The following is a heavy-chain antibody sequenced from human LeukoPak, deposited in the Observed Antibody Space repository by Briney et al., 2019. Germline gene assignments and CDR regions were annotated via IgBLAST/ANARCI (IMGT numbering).Heavy chain of an antibody. CDR1: GLIFGDYA. CDR2: IRSKGSGWTT. CDR3: ARGRTRFDY. Sequence: GGSLRLSCTAPGLIFGDYAMTWVRQAPGKGLERVGSIRSKGSGWTTEYAASVTGRFTFSRDDSESIAYLQMNSLKTEDTAVYYCARGRTRFDYWGQGTLVTVSS. V-gene: IGHV3-49*04. D-gene: IGHD1-7*01. J-gene: IGHJ4*02.